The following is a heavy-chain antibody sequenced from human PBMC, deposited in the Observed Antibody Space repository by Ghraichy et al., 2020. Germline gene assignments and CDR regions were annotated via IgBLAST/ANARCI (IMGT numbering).Heavy chain of an antibody. CDR1: GFTFSGYW. D-gene: IGHD2-2*01. J-gene: IGHJ6*02. CDR3: AKNVVAAGKIYYYYYGMDV. CDR2: IKQDGSEE. Sequence: GGSLRLSCAASGFTFSGYWMTWVRQAPGKGLEWVASIKQDGSEEIYVDSVKGRFTISRDNAKTSLDLQMNSLRAEDTAVYYCAKNVVAAGKIYYYYYGMDVWVQGTTVTVSS. V-gene: IGHV3-7*01.